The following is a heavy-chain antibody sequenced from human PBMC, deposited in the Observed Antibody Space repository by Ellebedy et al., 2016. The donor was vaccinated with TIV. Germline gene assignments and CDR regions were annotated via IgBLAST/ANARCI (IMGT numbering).Heavy chain of an antibody. D-gene: IGHD5-12*01. CDR1: EFTFSSYW. Sequence: GGSLRLSXAASEFTFSSYWMHWVRQAPGKGLVWVSRINRDGSTPKYADFVKGRFTISRDNAKNTLYLQMNSLTTEDTAVYYCARVGVGSRSGYYTLFDYWGQGALVTVSS. V-gene: IGHV3-74*01. CDR3: ARVGVGSRSGYYTLFDY. CDR2: INRDGSTP. J-gene: IGHJ4*02.